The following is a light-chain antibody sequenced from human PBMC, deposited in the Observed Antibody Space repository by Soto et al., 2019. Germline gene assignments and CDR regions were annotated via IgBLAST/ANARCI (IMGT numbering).Light chain of an antibody. CDR2: GAS. Sequence: EIVLTQSPGTLSLSPGERATLSCRASQSVNSAYLAWYQQKPGQAPRLLIYGASNRAAGIPDRFSGSGSGNDFTLTISRLEPEDFAVYYCQQYAGSTPRLIFGGGTKVEIK. CDR3: QQYAGSTPRLI. J-gene: IGKJ4*01. V-gene: IGKV3-20*01. CDR1: QSVNSAY.